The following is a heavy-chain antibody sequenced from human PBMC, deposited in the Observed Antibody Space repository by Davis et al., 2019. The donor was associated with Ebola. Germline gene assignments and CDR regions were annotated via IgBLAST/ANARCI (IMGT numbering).Heavy chain of an antibody. CDR2: VYYSGDT. V-gene: IGHV4-61*01. CDR1: GDSVSSGSFY. CDR3: ARWNLMVGRHFDL. Sequence: SETLSLTCTVSGDSVSSGSFYWSWIRQPPGKRLEWIGNVYYSGDTNYNPSLKSPVSISMDTSKHQFSLMVDPVTAADTAVYYCARWNLMVGRHFDLWGRGTLVTVSS. D-gene: IGHD2-15*01. J-gene: IGHJ2*01.